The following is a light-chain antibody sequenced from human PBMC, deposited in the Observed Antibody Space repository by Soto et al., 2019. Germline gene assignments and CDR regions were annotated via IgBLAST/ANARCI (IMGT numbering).Light chain of an antibody. CDR2: DVS. CDR3: SSYTSSSPRV. CDR1: SSDVGGYNY. J-gene: IGLJ1*01. V-gene: IGLV2-14*01. Sequence: QSVLTQPASVSGSPGQSITISCTGTSSDVGGYNYVSWYQQHPGKAPKLMIYDVSNRPSGVSKRFSGSKSGKTASLTISGLQAEDGADYYCSSYTSSSPRVFGAGTKVTVL.